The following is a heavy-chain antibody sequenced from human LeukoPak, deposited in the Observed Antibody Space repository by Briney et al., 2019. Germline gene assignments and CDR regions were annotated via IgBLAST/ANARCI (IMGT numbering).Heavy chain of an antibody. J-gene: IGHJ6*03. CDR3: ARVKGDIGYTSYMDV. Sequence: PSETLSLTCTVSGGSIRSYYWSWIRHPPGKGLEWIGCIYYSGSTNYNPSPKRRVTISVDTSNNQFSLKLSSVTAADTAVYFCARVKGDIGYTSYMDVWGKGTTVTVSS. D-gene: IGHD2-15*01. CDR2: IYYSGST. CDR1: GGSIRSYY. V-gene: IGHV4-59*01.